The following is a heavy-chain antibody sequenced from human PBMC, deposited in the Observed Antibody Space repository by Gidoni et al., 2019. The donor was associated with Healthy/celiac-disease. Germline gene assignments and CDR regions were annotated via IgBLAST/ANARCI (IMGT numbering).Heavy chain of an antibody. D-gene: IGHD4-4*01. CDR2: IYYSGST. CDR1: GGSISSYY. V-gene: IGHV4-59*01. Sequence: QVQLQESGPGLVKPSETLSLTCTVSGGSISSYYWSWIRQPPGKGLEWIGYIYYSGSTNYNPSLKSRVTISVDTSKNQFSLKLSSVTAADTAVYYCARGMVYSNYDEGGVDPWGQGTLVTVSS. CDR3: ARGMVYSNYDEGGVDP. J-gene: IGHJ5*02.